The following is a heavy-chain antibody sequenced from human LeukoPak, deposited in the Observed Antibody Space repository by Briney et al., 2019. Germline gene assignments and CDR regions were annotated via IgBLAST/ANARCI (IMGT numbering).Heavy chain of an antibody. CDR2: IGSSGSTK. CDR3: ARDPGDYFDY. D-gene: IGHD2-8*02. Sequence: GGSLRLSCAASGFTFSNYEMNGVRQAPGKGLEWVSYIGSSGSTKYYADSVKGRFTISRDNAKNSLYLQMNSLRAEDTAVYYCARDPGDYFDYWGQGTLVTVSS. J-gene: IGHJ4*02. V-gene: IGHV3-48*03. CDR1: GFTFSNYE.